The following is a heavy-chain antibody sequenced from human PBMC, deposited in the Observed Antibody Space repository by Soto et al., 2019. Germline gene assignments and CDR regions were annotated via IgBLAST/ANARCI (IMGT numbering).Heavy chain of an antibody. Sequence: GESLKISCNGSGYSFTSYWIGWVRQMPGKGLEWMGIIYPGDSDTRYSPSFQGQVTISADKSISTAYLQWSSLKASDTAMYYCVRLPSIAARPSYYYYYYRMDVWGQGTTVTVSS. CDR3: VRLPSIAARPSYYYYYYRMDV. J-gene: IGHJ6*02. CDR2: IYPGDSDT. CDR1: GYSFTSYW. V-gene: IGHV5-51*01. D-gene: IGHD6-6*01.